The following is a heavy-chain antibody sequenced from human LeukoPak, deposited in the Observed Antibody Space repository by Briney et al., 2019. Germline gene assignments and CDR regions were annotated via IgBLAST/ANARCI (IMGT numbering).Heavy chain of an antibody. D-gene: IGHD3-10*01. Sequence: SETLSLTCTVSGGSISSYYWSWIRQPAGKGLEWIGRIYTSGSTNYNPSLKIRVTMSVDTSKSQFSLKLSSVTAADTAVYYCARVVSWFGIYYFDYWGQGTLVTVSS. J-gene: IGHJ4*02. CDR3: ARVVSWFGIYYFDY. CDR1: GGSISSYY. CDR2: IYTSGST. V-gene: IGHV4-4*07.